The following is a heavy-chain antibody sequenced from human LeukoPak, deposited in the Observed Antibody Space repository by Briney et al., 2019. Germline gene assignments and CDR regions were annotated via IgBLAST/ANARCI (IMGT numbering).Heavy chain of an antibody. Sequence: TGGSLRLSCAASGFTFSNAWMSWVRQAPGKGLEWVGRIKSKTDGETTDYAAPVKGRFTISRDDSKNTLYLQMNSLKTEDTAVYYCTTDRPYYDNWGQGTLVTVSS. V-gene: IGHV3-15*01. J-gene: IGHJ4*02. CDR3: TTDRPYYDN. CDR1: GFTFSNAW. CDR2: IKSKTDGETT.